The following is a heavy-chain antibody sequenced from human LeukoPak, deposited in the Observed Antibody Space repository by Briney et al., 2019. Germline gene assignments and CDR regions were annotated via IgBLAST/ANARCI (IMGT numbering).Heavy chain of an antibody. CDR2: IYTSGST. CDR1: CGSISSYY. CDR3: ARQALPCSSTSCYTSYYYYYMDV. V-gene: IGHV4-4*07. J-gene: IGHJ6*03. D-gene: IGHD2-2*02. Sequence: SETLSLTCTVSCGSISSYYWSWIRQPARKGLEWIGRIYTSGSTNYNPSLKSRVTMSVDTSKNQFSLKLSSVTAADTAVYYCARQALPCSSTSCYTSYYYYYMDVWGKGTTVTVSS.